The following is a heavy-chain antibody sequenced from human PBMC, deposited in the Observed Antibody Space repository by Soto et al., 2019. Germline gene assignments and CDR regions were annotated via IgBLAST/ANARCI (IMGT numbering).Heavy chain of an antibody. J-gene: IGHJ4*02. V-gene: IGHV3-21*01. CDR1: GFTFSSYA. D-gene: IGHD3-10*01. Sequence: GGSLRLSCSASGFTFSSYAMHWVRQAPGKGLEWVSSISSNSSYIYYADSVKGRFTISRDNAKNSLYLQMNSLRAEDTAMYYCARDLVRGVYWGQGTLVTVSS. CDR3: ARDLVRGVY. CDR2: ISSNSSYI.